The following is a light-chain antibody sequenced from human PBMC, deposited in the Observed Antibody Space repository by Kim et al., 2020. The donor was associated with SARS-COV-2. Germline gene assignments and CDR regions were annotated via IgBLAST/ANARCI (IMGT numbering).Light chain of an antibody. V-gene: IGKV2-30*01. CDR3: MLGTHWPFT. J-gene: IGKJ3*01. CDR2: KVS. CDR1: QSLVYGDGNTY. Sequence: PASISCRSRQSLVYGDGNTYLNWFHQRPVQSPRRLIYKVSNRDSGVPDRFSCSGSGTDFTLQISSVESEDVGVYYCMLGTHWPFTFGPGTKVDIK.